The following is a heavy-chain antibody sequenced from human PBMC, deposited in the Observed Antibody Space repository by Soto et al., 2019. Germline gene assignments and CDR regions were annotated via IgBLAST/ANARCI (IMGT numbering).Heavy chain of an antibody. V-gene: IGHV4-61*01. J-gene: IGHJ4*02. CDR3: ARGRRTTVTIDY. Sequence: PSETLCLTCTVSGVSVSSGSCYWSWLRQPPGKGLEWIGYIYSSGSTSYNPSLKSRVTISVDTSKNQFSLKLSSVTAADTAVYYCARGRRTTVTIDYWGQGTLVTVSS. CDR1: GVSVSSGSCY. CDR2: IYSSGST. D-gene: IGHD4-17*01.